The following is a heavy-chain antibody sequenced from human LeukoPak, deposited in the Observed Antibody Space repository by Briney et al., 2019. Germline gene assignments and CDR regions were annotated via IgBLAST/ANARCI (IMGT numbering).Heavy chain of an antibody. Sequence: GASVKVSCKASGYTFTNYYMYWVRQAPGQGLEWMGIINPSGGSTSYAQKFQGRVTITRNTSISTAYMELSSLRSEDTAVYYCARGNYGSGSYYRDYWGQGTLVTVSS. D-gene: IGHD3-10*01. CDR2: INPSGGST. CDR3: ARGNYGSGSYYRDY. V-gene: IGHV1-46*01. CDR1: GYTFTNYY. J-gene: IGHJ4*02.